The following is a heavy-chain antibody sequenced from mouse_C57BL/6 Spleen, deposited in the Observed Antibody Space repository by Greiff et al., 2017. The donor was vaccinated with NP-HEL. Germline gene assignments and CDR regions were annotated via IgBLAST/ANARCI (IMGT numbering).Heavy chain of an antibody. J-gene: IGHJ3*01. CDR1: GYTFTDYE. CDR3: TERRDYNPAWFAY. Sequence: VQLQESGAELVRPGASVTLSCKASGYTFTDYEMHWVKQTPVHGLEWIGAIDPETGGTAYNQKFKGKAILTADKSSSTAYMELRSLTSEDSAVYYCTERRDYNPAWFAYWGQGTLVTVSA. V-gene: IGHV1-15*01. D-gene: IGHD2-13*01. CDR2: IDPETGGT.